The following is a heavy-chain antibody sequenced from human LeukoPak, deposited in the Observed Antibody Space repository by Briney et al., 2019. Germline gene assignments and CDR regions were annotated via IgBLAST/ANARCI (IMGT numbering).Heavy chain of an antibody. CDR3: ARVGYSYVINDWARTGLGAYPTKYYYHMDV. V-gene: IGHV4-34*01. CDR2: INHRVST. D-gene: IGHD5-18*01. Sequence: PAETLSLTCAVYGGSFSGYYRSCIREPPRKGLEWSGEINHRVSTNYNPPLKSRVTLSGDTSKNQFSLKLSSVTAADTAVYFCARVGYSYVINDWARTGLGAYPTKYYYHMDVWGKGTTVTVSS. J-gene: IGHJ6*03. CDR1: GGSFSGYY.